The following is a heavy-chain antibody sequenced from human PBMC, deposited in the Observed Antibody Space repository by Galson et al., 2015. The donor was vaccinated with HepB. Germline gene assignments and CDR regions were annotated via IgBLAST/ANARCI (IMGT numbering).Heavy chain of an antibody. CDR2: INSDGSST. CDR3: ARARIAVAGFDY. J-gene: IGHJ4*02. V-gene: IGHV3-74*01. D-gene: IGHD6-19*01. Sequence: SLRLSCAASGFTFSTYWMHWVRQAPGKGLVWVSRINSDGSSTTYADSVKGRFTISRDNAKNTLYLQMNSLRAEDTAAYYCARARIAVAGFDYWGQGTLVTVSS. CDR1: GFTFSTYW.